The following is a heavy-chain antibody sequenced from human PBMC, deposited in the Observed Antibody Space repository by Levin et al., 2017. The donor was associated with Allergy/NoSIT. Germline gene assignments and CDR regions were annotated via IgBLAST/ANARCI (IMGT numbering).Heavy chain of an antibody. D-gene: IGHD6-6*01. CDR2: ISYDGSNK. V-gene: IGHV3-30*18. CDR3: AKPGLRYSDSSAQYFDY. Sequence: PGGSLRLSCAASGFTFSSYAMHWVRQAPGKGLEWVALISYDGSNKYYADSVKGRFTISRDNSENTLYLQMNSLRTEDTAVFYCAKPGLRYSDSSAQYFDYWAQGTLVTVSS. CDR1: GFTFSSYA. J-gene: IGHJ4*02.